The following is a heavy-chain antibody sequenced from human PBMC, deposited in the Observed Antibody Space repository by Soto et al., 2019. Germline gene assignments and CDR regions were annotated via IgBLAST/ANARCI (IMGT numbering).Heavy chain of an antibody. V-gene: IGHV4-59*01. CDR3: ARVRYCSGGSCSGGWFDP. Sequence: PSETLSLTCTVSGGSISSYYWSWIRQPPGKGLEWIGYIYYSGSTNYNPSLKSRVTISVDTSKNQFSLKLSSVTAADTAVYYCARVRYCSGGSCSGGWFDPWGQGTQVTVSS. CDR2: IYYSGST. J-gene: IGHJ5*02. D-gene: IGHD2-15*01. CDR1: GGSISSYY.